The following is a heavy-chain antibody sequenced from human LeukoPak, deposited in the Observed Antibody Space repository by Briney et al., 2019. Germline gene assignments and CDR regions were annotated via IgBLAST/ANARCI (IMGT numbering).Heavy chain of an antibody. V-gene: IGHV3-30*18. CDR3: EKSEGSSSLFDY. Sequence: GGSLRLSCAASGFTFGSYGMHWVRQAPGKGLEWVAVISYDGSNKYYADSVKGRFTISRDNSKNTLYLQMNSLRAEDTAVYYCEKSEGSSSLFDYWGQGTLVTVSS. CDR1: GFTFGSYG. D-gene: IGHD6-6*01. J-gene: IGHJ4*02. CDR2: ISYDGSNK.